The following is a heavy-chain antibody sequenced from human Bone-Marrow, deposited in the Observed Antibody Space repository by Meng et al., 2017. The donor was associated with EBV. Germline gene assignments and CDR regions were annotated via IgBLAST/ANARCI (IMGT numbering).Heavy chain of an antibody. V-gene: IGHV7-4-1*02. J-gene: IGHJ5*02. CDR3: ARAHDSSGYYPLT. CDR2: INTNTGNP. Sequence: QVQLGQSGSELKKPGASVKGSCKASGYTFTYSTMNWVRQAPGQGLEWLGWINTNTGNPTYAQGFTGRFVFSLDTSVSTAYLQISSLKAEDTAVYYCARAHDSSGYYPLTWGQGTLVTVSS. CDR1: GYTFTYST. D-gene: IGHD3-22*01.